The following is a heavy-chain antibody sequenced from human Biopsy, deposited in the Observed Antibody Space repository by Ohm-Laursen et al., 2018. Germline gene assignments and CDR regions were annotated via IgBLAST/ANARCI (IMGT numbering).Heavy chain of an antibody. CDR2: IYFTGRT. V-gene: IGHV4-59*07. CDR1: GGPIDSYY. CDR3: ASGGYNPEWNFDL. J-gene: IGHJ2*01. Sequence: SDTLSLTCTVSGGPIDSYYWSWIRQPPGKALEWIGYIYFTGRTSYNPSLKSRVTMSVNTSKKQFSLRLSSVTAADTAVYYCASGGYNPEWNFDLWGRGTRVTVSS. D-gene: IGHD5-24*01.